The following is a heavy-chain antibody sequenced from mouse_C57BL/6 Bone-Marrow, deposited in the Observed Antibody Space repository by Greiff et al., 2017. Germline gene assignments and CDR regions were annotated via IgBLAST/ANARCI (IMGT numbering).Heavy chain of an antibody. CDR3: ARDDYGSSLWFAY. D-gene: IGHD1-1*01. CDR2: ISDGGSYT. Sequence: EVQVVESGGGLVKPGGSLKLSCAASGFTFSSYAMSWVRQTPEKRLEWVATISDGGSYTYYTDNVKGRFTISRDNSKNNLYLQMSHLKSEDTAMYYCARDDYGSSLWFAYWGQGTLVTVSA. J-gene: IGHJ3*01. V-gene: IGHV5-4*01. CDR1: GFTFSSYA.